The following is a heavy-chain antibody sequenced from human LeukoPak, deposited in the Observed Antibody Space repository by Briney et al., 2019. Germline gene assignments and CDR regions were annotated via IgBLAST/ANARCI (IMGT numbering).Heavy chain of an antibody. CDR1: GFTFSSYA. Sequence: PGGSLRLSCAASGFTFSSYAMSWVRQAPRRGLEWVSAISGSGGSTYYADSVKGRFTISRDNSKNTLYLQMNSLRAEDTAVYYCAKENLYDYVWGSYRYFDYWGQGTLVTVSS. J-gene: IGHJ4*02. V-gene: IGHV3-23*01. D-gene: IGHD3-16*02. CDR2: ISGSGGST. CDR3: AKENLYDYVWGSYRYFDY.